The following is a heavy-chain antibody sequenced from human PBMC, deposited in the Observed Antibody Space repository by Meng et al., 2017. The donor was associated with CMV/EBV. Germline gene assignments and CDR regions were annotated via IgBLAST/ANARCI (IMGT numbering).Heavy chain of an antibody. Sequence: SVKVSCKASGGTFSSYAISWVRQAPGQGLEWMGGIIPILGIANYAQKFQGRVTITADKSTSTAYMELSSLRSEDTAVYYCARASFRFHYYYYGMDVWGQGATVTVSS. CDR1: GGTFSSYA. J-gene: IGHJ6*02. D-gene: IGHD3-16*02. V-gene: IGHV1-69*10. CDR3: ARASFRFHYYYYGMDV. CDR2: IIPILGIA.